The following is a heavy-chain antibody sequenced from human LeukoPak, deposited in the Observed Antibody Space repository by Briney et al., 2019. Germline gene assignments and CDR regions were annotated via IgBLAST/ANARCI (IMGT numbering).Heavy chain of an antibody. CDR1: GYTFTNYW. J-gene: IGHJ4*02. Sequence: PGESLKISCQASGYTFTNYWIGWVRQMPGKGLEWMGIIYPGDSDTRYSPSFQGQVTISADKSISVAYLQWNSLKASDTAMYYCARRWYFGSEKYYAFDYWGQGTLVTVSS. D-gene: IGHD3-10*01. CDR2: IYPGDSDT. CDR3: ARRWYFGSEKYYAFDY. V-gene: IGHV5-51*01.